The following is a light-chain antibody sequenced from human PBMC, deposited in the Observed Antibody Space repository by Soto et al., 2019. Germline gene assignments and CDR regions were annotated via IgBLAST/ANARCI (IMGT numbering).Light chain of an antibody. Sequence: EIVLTQSPGTLSLSPGERATLSCRASQSLNSFYLVWYQQKPGQAPRLLIFGSSNRATGIPDRFSGSGSGTDFTLTNSRLEPEDFAVYYCQQYDISPRTFGQGTKVEVK. J-gene: IGKJ1*01. CDR2: GSS. CDR3: QQYDISPRT. CDR1: QSLNSFY. V-gene: IGKV3-20*01.